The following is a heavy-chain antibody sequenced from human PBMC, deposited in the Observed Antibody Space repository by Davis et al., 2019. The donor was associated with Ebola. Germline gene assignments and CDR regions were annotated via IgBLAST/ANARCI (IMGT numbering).Heavy chain of an antibody. CDR3: ARDINYRGVGYYYGMDV. CDR1: GYTFTSYY. D-gene: IGHD1-7*01. J-gene: IGHJ6*02. CDR2: INPSGGST. V-gene: IGHV1-46*01. Sequence: ASVKVSCKASGYTFTSYYMHWVRQAPGQGLEWMGIINPSGGSTSYAQKFQGRVTMTRDTSTSTVYMELSSLRSEDTAVYYCARDINYRGVGYYYGMDVWGQGTTVTVSS.